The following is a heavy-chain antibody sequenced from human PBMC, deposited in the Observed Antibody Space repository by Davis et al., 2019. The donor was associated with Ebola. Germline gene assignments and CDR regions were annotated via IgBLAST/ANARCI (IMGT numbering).Heavy chain of an antibody. D-gene: IGHD1-14*01. CDR1: GYTFTNYV. V-gene: IGHV1-3*01. CDR2: INAGYGNT. J-gene: IGHJ5*02. CDR3: ARDIINSIELLEPYSWFDP. Sequence: AASVTVSCLASGYTFTNYVLYPVRQAPGYRLEWMGWINAGYGNTKYSQKFQGRVTITRDTSASTAYMELSSLRSEDTAVYYCARDIINSIELLEPYSWFDPWGQGTLVTVSS.